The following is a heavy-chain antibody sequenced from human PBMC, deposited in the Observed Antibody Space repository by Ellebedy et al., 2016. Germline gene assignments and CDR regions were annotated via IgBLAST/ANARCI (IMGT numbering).Heavy chain of an antibody. CDR2: ISTFSSYT. CDR1: GFTFSDFY. D-gene: IGHD1-26*01. J-gene: IGHJ3*02. CDR3: AREGTHSGSYYGAFDI. V-gene: IGHV3-11*06. Sequence: GESLKISCAASGFTFSDFYISWIRQPPGKGLQWVSFISTFSSYTTYADSVKGRFTISRDDAESSLYLQMDSLRVEDTAVYYCAREGTHSGSYYGAFDIWGQGTMVTVSS.